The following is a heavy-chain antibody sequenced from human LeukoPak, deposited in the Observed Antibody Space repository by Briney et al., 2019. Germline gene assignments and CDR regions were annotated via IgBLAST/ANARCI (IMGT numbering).Heavy chain of an antibody. D-gene: IGHD3-3*01. Sequence: GGSLRLSSAASGFTFSSYAMSWVRQAPGKGLEWVSAISGSGGSTYYADSVKGRFTISRDNSKNTLYLQMNSLRAEDTAVYYCAKVAHYDFWSGPDYYMDVWGKGTTVTVSS. CDR3: AKVAHYDFWSGPDYYMDV. CDR2: ISGSGGST. J-gene: IGHJ6*03. CDR1: GFTFSSYA. V-gene: IGHV3-23*01.